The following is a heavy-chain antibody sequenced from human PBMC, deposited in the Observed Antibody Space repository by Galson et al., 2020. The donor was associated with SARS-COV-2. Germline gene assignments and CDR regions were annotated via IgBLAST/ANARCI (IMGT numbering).Heavy chain of an antibody. D-gene: IGHD6-19*01. CDR1: GFSLTTSGQG. Sequence: ESGPTLVKPTQTLTLTCTFSGFSLTTSGQGVDWIRQPPGNALKWLARNDWDDDEHYSASLKTRPTISKDTSKNQVVLTMTNMDPVDTATYYCARIDSGGCRCTYWGQGTLVAVSS. J-gene: IGHJ4*02. V-gene: IGHV2-70*11. CDR3: ARIDSGGCRCTY. CDR2: NDWDDDE.